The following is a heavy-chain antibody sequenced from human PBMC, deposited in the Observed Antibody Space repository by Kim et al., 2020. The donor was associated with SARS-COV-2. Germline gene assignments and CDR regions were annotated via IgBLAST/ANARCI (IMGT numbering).Heavy chain of an antibody. CDR2: INAGNGNT. Sequence: ASVKVSCKASGYTFTSYAMHWVRQAPGQRLEWMGWINAGNGNTKYSQKFQGRVTITRDTSASTAYMELSSLRSEDTAVYYCARGVLWFGELLSRWFDPWGQGTLVTVSS. D-gene: IGHD3-10*01. CDR3: ARGVLWFGELLSRWFDP. V-gene: IGHV1-3*01. CDR1: GYTFTSYA. J-gene: IGHJ5*02.